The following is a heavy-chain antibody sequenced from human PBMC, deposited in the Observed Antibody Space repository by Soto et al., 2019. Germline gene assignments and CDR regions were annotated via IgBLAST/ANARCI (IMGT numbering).Heavy chain of an antibody. D-gene: IGHD6-19*01. CDR1: GFTFSSYA. Sequence: QPGGSLRLSCAASGFTFSSYAMSWVRQAPGKGLEWVSAISGSGGSTYYADSVKGRFTISRDNSKNTLYLQMNSLRAEDTAVYYCAKDVGIAVAGTYDYWGQGTLVTVSS. J-gene: IGHJ4*02. CDR2: ISGSGGST. V-gene: IGHV3-23*01. CDR3: AKDVGIAVAGTYDY.